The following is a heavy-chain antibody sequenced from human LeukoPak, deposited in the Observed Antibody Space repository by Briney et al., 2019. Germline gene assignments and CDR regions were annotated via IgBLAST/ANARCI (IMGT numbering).Heavy chain of an antibody. Sequence: PGGSLRLSCAASGFTFSSFAMIWVRQPPGKGLEWVSSIFPTSREIHYAASVRGRFTISRDNSKSTLSLQMNSLRAEDTAIYYCATTLGSGWKFDYWGQGTLVTVSS. V-gene: IGHV3-23*01. CDR2: IFPTSREI. CDR1: GFTFSSFA. J-gene: IGHJ4*02. D-gene: IGHD6-19*01. CDR3: ATTLGSGWKFDY.